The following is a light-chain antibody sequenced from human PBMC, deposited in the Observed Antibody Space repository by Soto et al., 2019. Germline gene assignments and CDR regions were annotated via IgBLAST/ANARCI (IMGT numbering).Light chain of an antibody. CDR1: SDNSGAGYE. CDR2: RNT. J-gene: IGLJ1*01. Sequence: VRTQPPTVTGSPGQRVVISCIGGSDNSGAGYEVHWYQQLPGTVPKLLIYRNTYRPSGVPDRFSGSRSVTSASLTIIGLQADDEADYYCQSYDRSLSGSFFGTGTKVTVL. CDR3: QSYDRSLSGSF. V-gene: IGLV1-40*01.